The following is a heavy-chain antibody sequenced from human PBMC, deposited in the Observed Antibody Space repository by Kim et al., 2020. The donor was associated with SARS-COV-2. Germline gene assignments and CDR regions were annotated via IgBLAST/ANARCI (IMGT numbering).Heavy chain of an antibody. CDR2: ISSSGNST. V-gene: IGHV3-23*01. Sequence: GGSLRLSCAASDFTAMSWVRQAPGQGLGWVSTISSSGNSTRNADYEKGRLTSSRDNSKGALYLQMAFLRTEDTAVYSCVIFDQLLTHFVSLDQGVLGTVS. J-gene: IGHJ4*02. D-gene: IGHD3-3*02. CDR3: VIFDQLLTHFVS. CDR1: DFTA.